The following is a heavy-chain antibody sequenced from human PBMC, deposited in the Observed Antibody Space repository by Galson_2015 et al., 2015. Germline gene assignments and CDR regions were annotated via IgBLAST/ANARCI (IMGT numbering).Heavy chain of an antibody. CDR1: GFTFSSYS. V-gene: IGHV3-21*01. Sequence: SLRLSCAASGFTFSSYSISWVRQAPGKGLEWVSSISSSSSYIYYADSLRGRFTISRGNAKNSLYLQMNSLRAGDTAIYYCARDPQVVAATRYFDYWGQGTLVTVSS. D-gene: IGHD2-15*01. J-gene: IGHJ4*02. CDR2: ISSSSSYI. CDR3: ARDPQVVAATRYFDY.